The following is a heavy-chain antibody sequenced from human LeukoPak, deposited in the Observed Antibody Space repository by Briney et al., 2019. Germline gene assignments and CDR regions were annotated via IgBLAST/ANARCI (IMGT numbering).Heavy chain of an antibody. CDR3: ARSGRGITIFGVVIPPQNNWFDP. Sequence: GGSLRLSCAASGFTFSSYWMSWVRQAPGKGLEWVANIKQDGSEKYYVDSVKGRFTISRDNAKNSLYLQMNSLRAEDTAVYYCARSGRGITIFGVVIPPQNNWFDPWGQGTLVTVSS. J-gene: IGHJ5*02. CDR2: IKQDGSEK. CDR1: GFTFSSYW. V-gene: IGHV3-7*01. D-gene: IGHD3-3*01.